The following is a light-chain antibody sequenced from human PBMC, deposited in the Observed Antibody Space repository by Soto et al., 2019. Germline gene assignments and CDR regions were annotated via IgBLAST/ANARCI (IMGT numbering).Light chain of an antibody. Sequence: QSVLTQPASVSGSPGQSITISCTGTSSDVGGYSYVSWYQQHPGKTPKLMIYEVSNRPSGVSNRFSGSKSGNTASLTISGLQAEDEADYYCSSYTSSSTLEVFGGGTKLTVL. V-gene: IGLV2-14*01. CDR1: SSDVGGYSY. CDR2: EVS. CDR3: SSYTSSSTLEV. J-gene: IGLJ2*01.